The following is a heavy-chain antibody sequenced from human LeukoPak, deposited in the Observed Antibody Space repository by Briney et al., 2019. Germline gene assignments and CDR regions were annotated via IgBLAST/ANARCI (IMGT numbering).Heavy chain of an antibody. J-gene: IGHJ4*02. D-gene: IGHD3-3*01. V-gene: IGHV3-7*03. CDR2: IKLDGSEK. Sequence: GGSLRLSCVASGFTFGKYWMSWVRQAPGKGLEWVANIKLDGSEKNYVDSVKGRFTISRDNTKNSLYLQMNSLRVEDTAVFYCARDQYDTWSRRGNFDSWGQGTLVIVSP. CDR1: GFTFGKYW. CDR3: ARDQYDTWSRRGNFDS.